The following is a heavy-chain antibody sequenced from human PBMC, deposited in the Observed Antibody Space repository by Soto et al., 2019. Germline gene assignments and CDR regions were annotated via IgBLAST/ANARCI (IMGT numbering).Heavy chain of an antibody. J-gene: IGHJ6*02. CDR2: IYYSGST. Sequence: SETLSLTCTVSGGSVSSGSYYWSWIRQPPGKGLEWIGYIYYSGSTNYNPSLKSRVTISVDTSKNQFSLKLSSVTAADTAVYYCERDRHTGLYYYRMDVWGQGTTVTVS. CDR1: GGSVSSGSYY. V-gene: IGHV4-61*01. CDR3: ERDRHTGLYYYRMDV. D-gene: IGHD2-8*02.